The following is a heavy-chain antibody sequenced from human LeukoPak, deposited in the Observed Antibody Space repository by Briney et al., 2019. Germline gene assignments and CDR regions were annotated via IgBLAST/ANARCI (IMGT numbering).Heavy chain of an antibody. CDR2: IYYSGST. D-gene: IGHD3-22*01. Sequence: SETLSLTCTVSGGSISSYYWSWIRQPPGKRLEWIGYIYYSGSTNYSPSLKSRVTISVDTSKNQFSLKLSSVTAADTAVYYCARVGYYYDSSGAFDYWDQGTLVTVSS. V-gene: IGHV4-59*01. CDR1: GGSISSYY. J-gene: IGHJ4*02. CDR3: ARVGYYYDSSGAFDY.